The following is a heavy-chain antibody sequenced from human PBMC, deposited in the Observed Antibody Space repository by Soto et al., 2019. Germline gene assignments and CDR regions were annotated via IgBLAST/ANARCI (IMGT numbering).Heavy chain of an antibody. CDR1: GGTFSSCG. D-gene: IGHD2-2*01. CDR2: IIPIFGTA. Sequence: GASVKVSWKASGGTFSSCGISWVRQAPGQGLEWMGGIIPIFGTANYAQELQGRVTMTADESTSTEYMELRSLRPDDTAVYYCARECGRRDSLGYQLLSWRCYSDYWGQGTLVTVSS. V-gene: IGHV1-69*13. J-gene: IGHJ4*02. CDR3: ARECGRRDSLGYQLLSWRCYSDY.